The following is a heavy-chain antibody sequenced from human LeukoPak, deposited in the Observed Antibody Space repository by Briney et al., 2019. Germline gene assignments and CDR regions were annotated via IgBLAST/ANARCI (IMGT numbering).Heavy chain of an antibody. Sequence: SETLSLTCTVSGGSISSYYWSWIRQPPGRGLEWIGYIYYSGSTNYNPSLKSRVTISVDTSKNQFSLKLSSVTAADTAVYYCARDSGVGFSYYYYYGMDVWGQGTTVTVSS. J-gene: IGHJ6*02. V-gene: IGHV4-59*01. D-gene: IGHD2-15*01. CDR1: GGSISSYY. CDR2: IYYSGST. CDR3: ARDSGVGFSYYYYYGMDV.